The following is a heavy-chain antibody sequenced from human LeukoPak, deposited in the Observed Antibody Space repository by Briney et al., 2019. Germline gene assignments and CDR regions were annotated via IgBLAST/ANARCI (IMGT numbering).Heavy chain of an antibody. Sequence: GASVKVSCKASGYTFTGYYMHWVRQAPGQGLEWMGGIIPIFGTANYAQKFQGRVTITADKSTSTAYMELSSLRSEDTAVYYCARGNYYGSGSYYTYWGQGTLVTVSS. J-gene: IGHJ4*02. V-gene: IGHV1-69*06. D-gene: IGHD3-10*01. CDR1: GYTFTGYY. CDR2: IIPIFGTA. CDR3: ARGNYYGSGSYYTY.